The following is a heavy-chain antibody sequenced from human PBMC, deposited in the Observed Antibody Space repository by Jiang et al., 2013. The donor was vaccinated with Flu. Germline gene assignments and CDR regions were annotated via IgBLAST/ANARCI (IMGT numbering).Heavy chain of an antibody. Sequence: GAEVKKPGESLKISCKGSGYSFTSYWIGWVRQMPGKGLEWMGIIYPGDSDTRYSPSFQGQVTISADKSISTAYLQWSSLKASDTAMYYCARVPEDSSSWSTNYYYYGMDVWGQGTTGHRLL. CDR2: IYPGDSDT. CDR1: GYSFTSYW. J-gene: IGHJ6*02. CDR3: ARVPEDSSSWSTNYYYYGMDV. V-gene: IGHV5-51*01. D-gene: IGHD6-13*01.